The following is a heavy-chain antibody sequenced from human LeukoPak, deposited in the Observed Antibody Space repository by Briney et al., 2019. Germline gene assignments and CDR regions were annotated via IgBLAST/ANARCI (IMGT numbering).Heavy chain of an antibody. J-gene: IGHJ4*02. CDR2: ILNDGSNK. V-gene: IGHV3-30*18. CDR1: GFTFRSYG. Sequence: PGGSLRLSCVASGFTFRSYGMHWVRQAPGKGLEWVAVILNDGSNKYYADSVRGRFTISRDNSKNTLYLQMNSLTTEDTAVYYCAKDKWELIYYFDYWGQGTLVSVSS. CDR3: AKDKWELIYYFDY. D-gene: IGHD1-26*01.